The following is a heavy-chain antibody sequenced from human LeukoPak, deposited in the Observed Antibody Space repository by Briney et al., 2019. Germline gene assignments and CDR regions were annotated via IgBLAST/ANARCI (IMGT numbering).Heavy chain of an antibody. CDR1: GYTFTGYY. J-gene: IGHJ4*02. V-gene: IGHV1-18*04. CDR3: ARAGQGYYGSGSYYNEK. CDR2: ISAYNGNT. Sequence: ASVKVSCTASGYTFTGYYMHWVRQAPGQGLEWMGWISAYNGNTNYAQKLQGRVTMTTDTSTSTAYMELRSLRSDDTAVYYCARAGQGYYGSGSYYNEKWGQGTLVTVSS. D-gene: IGHD3-10*01.